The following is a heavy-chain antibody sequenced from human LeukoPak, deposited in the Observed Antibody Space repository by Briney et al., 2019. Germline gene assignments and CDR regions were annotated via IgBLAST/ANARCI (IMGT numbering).Heavy chain of an antibody. CDR1: GFTVSSNY. J-gene: IGHJ3*02. Sequence: GGSLRLSCEASGFTVSSNYMSWVRQAPGKGLEWVSVIYSGGTTYYADSVKGRFTISRDNSKNTLYLQMNSLRAEDTAVYYRAGWPSSSWYKVAAFGIWGQGTMVTVSS. D-gene: IGHD6-13*01. V-gene: IGHV3-53*01. CDR3: AGWPSSSWYKVAAFGI. CDR2: IYSGGTT.